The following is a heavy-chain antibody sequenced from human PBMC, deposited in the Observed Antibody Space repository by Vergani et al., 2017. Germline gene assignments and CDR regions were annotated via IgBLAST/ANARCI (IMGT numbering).Heavy chain of an antibody. V-gene: IGHV3-21*01. CDR3: AKDREVATIAYYFDY. CDR1: GFTFSSYS. D-gene: IGHD5-12*01. CDR2: ISSSSSYI. Sequence: EVQLVESGGGLVKPGGSLRLSCAASGFTFSSYSMNWVRQAPGKGLEWVSSISSSSSYIYYADSVKGRFTISRDNAKNSLYLQMNSLRDEDTAVYYCAKDREVATIAYYFDYWGQGTLVTVSS. J-gene: IGHJ4*02.